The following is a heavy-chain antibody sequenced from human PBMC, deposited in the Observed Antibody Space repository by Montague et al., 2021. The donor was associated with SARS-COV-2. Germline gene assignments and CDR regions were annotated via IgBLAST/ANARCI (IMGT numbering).Heavy chain of an antibody. CDR1: GGSFSVYY. Sequence: SETLSLTCAVYGGSFSVYYWSWLRQSPRSGLEWIAEINHSGTANYNPSLKSRVSISVDTSKNQFSLKLTSVTAADTAVYYCARDIWEPEVRSRGWFDPWGQGILVTVSS. D-gene: IGHD1-26*01. CDR2: INHSGTA. J-gene: IGHJ5*02. V-gene: IGHV4-34*01. CDR3: ARDIWEPEVRSRGWFDP.